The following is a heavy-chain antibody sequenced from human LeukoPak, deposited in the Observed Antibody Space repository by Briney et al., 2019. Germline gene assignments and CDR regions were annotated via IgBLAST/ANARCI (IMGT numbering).Heavy chain of an antibody. D-gene: IGHD3-9*01. CDR2: VYPSGST. CDR3: ARSRYDVLTGSFAYPFDI. Sequence: SETLSLTCSVSGGSVSSSSYYWGWIRQPPGKGLEWIGIVYPSGSTYLNPSLKSRVTMSVDASKNQFSLKLTSVTAADTAVYYCARSRYDVLTGSFAYPFDIWGQGTVVTVSS. V-gene: IGHV4-39*07. CDR1: GGSVSSSSYY. J-gene: IGHJ3*02.